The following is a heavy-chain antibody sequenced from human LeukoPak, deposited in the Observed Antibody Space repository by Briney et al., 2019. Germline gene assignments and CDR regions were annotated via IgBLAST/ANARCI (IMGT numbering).Heavy chain of an antibody. CDR2: IYYSGST. V-gene: IGHV4-39*02. CDR1: GGSISSSSYY. CDR3: AREYDFWSGHRYYFGY. Sequence: SETLSLTCTVSGGSISSSSYYWGWIRQPPGKGLEWIGSIYYSGSTYYNPSLKSRVTISVDTSKNQFSLKLSSVTAADTAVYYCAREYDFWSGHRYYFGYWGQGTLVTVSS. J-gene: IGHJ4*02. D-gene: IGHD3-3*01.